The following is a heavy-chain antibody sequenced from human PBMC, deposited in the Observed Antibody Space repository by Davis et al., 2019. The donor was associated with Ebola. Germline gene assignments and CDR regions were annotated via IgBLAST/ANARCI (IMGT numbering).Heavy chain of an antibody. CDR1: GFTFKRSA. J-gene: IGHJ4*02. CDR3: ARSYLTYSGYGWAY. CDR2: IYSGDNT. Sequence: GESLKISCEASGFTFKRSAMNWVRLAPGKGLEWVSLIYSGDNTYYADSVKGRFTVSRDNAQNSLSLQMNSLRAEDTAVYYCARSYLTYSGYGWAYWGQGTLVTVSS. V-gene: IGHV3-66*01. D-gene: IGHD5-12*01.